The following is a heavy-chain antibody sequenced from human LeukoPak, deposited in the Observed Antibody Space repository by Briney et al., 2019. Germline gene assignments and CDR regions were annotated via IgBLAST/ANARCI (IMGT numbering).Heavy chain of an antibody. D-gene: IGHD5-18*01. CDR2: IYGDGSNT. CDR1: GFTFSNYW. V-gene: IGHV3-74*01. J-gene: IGHJ4*02. CDR3: VRGRGYRFDPFDF. Sequence: PGGSLRLSCAASGFTFSNYWIHWIRHAPGKGLVWVSRIYGDGSNTNYADSVWGRFTISRDNAKNTLYLQMNSMRVNDAAVAYCVRGRGYRFDPFDFCGQGTLVTVSS.